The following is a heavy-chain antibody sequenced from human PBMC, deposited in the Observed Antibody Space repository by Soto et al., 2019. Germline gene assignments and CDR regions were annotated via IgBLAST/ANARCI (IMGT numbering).Heavy chain of an antibody. CDR1: GGSISSGGYY. Sequence: QVQLQESGPGLVKASQTLSLTCNVSGGSISSGGYYWTWIRQHPGKGLEWIGNIHHSGSTFYNPFLKSRVSISVDTSKNQFSLKLSSVTAAETAVYFCVRGVLSWGQGTLVTVSS. D-gene: IGHD3-10*01. V-gene: IGHV4-31*03. CDR3: VRGVLS. CDR2: IHHSGST. J-gene: IGHJ1*01.